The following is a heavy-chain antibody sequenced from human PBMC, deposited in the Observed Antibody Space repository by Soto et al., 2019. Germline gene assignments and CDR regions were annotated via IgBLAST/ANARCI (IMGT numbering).Heavy chain of an antibody. CDR2: IYYSGST. V-gene: IGHV4-31*03. D-gene: IGHD3-22*01. Sequence: QVQLQESGPGLVKPSQTLSLTCTVSGGSISSGGYYWSWIRQHPGKGLEWIGYIYYSGSTYYNPSIKSRVTISVDTSKNQFSLKLSSVTAADTAVYYCARATYYYDSSGYYEGYYFDYWGQGTLVTVSS. CDR3: ARATYYYDSSGYYEGYYFDY. J-gene: IGHJ4*02. CDR1: GGSISSGGYY.